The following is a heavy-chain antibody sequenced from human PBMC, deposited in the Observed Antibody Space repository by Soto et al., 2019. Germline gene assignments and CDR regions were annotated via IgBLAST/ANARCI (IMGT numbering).Heavy chain of an antibody. CDR1: VGSISSYY. J-gene: IGHJ5*02. CDR2: IYYIGST. CDR3: ARDFTHNWFDP. Sequence: PSETLSITCPVSVGSISSYYWSWIRQPPGKGLEWIGYIYYIGSTNYNPSLKSRVTISVDTSKNQFSLKLSSVTAADTAVYYCARDFTHNWFDPWGQGTLVTVSS. V-gene: IGHV4-59*01.